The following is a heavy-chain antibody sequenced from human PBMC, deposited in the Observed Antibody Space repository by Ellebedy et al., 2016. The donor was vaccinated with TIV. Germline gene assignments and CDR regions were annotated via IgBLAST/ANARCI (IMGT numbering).Heavy chain of an antibody. Sequence: KVSCKGSGYSFTSYWIGWVRQMPGKGLEWMGIIYPGDSDTRYSPSFQGQVTISADKSISTAYLQWSSLTASDTAMYYCARQHVEYSSSGGAFDIWGQGTMVTVSS. CDR1: GYSFTSYW. CDR3: ARQHVEYSSSGGAFDI. J-gene: IGHJ3*02. CDR2: IYPGDSDT. V-gene: IGHV5-51*01. D-gene: IGHD6-6*01.